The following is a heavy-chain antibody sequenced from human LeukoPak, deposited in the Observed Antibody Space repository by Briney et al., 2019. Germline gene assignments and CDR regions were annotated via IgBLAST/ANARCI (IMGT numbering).Heavy chain of an antibody. CDR2: ISAYNGNT. CDR3: ARSLWFGEPSGWWFDP. CDR1: GYTFTSYG. V-gene: IGHV1-18*01. J-gene: IGHJ5*02. D-gene: IGHD3-10*01. Sequence: ASVKVSCKASGYTFTSYGISWVRQAPGQGLEWMGWISAYNGNTNYAQKLQGRVTMTTDTSTSTAYMELRSLRSDDTAVYYCARSLWFGEPSGWWFDPWGQGTLVTVSS.